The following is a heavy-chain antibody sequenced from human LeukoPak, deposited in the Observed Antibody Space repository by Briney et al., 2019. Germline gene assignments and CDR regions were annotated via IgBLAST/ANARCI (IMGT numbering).Heavy chain of an antibody. Sequence: SETLSLTCTVSGVSISSYYWTWIRQSAGKGLEWIGRIYTSGSTYYNPSLKSRVSMSVDTSKNQFSLKLSSVTAADTAVYYCARGRYSYGPQNYDYMDVWGKGTTVTVSS. CDR1: GVSISSYY. CDR2: IYTSGST. J-gene: IGHJ6*03. V-gene: IGHV4-4*07. CDR3: ARGRYSYGPQNYDYMDV. D-gene: IGHD5-18*01.